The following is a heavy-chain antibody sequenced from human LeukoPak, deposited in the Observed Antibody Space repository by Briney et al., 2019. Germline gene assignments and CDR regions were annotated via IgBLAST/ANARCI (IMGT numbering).Heavy chain of an antibody. V-gene: IGHV1-46*01. J-gene: IGHJ4*02. Sequence: ASVKVSCKASGYTFTSYYMHWVRQAPGQGLEWMGNINPSGGSTSYAQKFQGRVTMTRDTSTSTVYMELSSLRSEDTAVYYCASVGHCSSTSCRYYFGYWGQGTLVTVSS. D-gene: IGHD2-2*01. CDR1: GYTFTSYY. CDR2: INPSGGST. CDR3: ASVGHCSSTSCRYYFGY.